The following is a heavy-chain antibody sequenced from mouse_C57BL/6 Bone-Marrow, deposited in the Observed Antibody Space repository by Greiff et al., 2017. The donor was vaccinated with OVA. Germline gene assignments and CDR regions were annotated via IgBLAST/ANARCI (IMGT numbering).Heavy chain of an antibody. CDR3: ARGDYYDYDNYAMDY. Sequence: ESGAELARPGASVKLSCKASGYTFTSYGISWVKQRTGQGLEWIGEIYPRSGNTYYNEKFKGKATLTADKSSSTAYMELRSLTSEDSAVYFCARGDYYDYDNYAMDYWGQGTSVTVSS. V-gene: IGHV1-81*01. D-gene: IGHD2-4*01. CDR2: IYPRSGNT. CDR1: GYTFTSYG. J-gene: IGHJ4*01.